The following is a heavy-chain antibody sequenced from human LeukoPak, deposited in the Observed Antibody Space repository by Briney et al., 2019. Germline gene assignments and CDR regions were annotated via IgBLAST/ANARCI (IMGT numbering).Heavy chain of an antibody. CDR1: GGSISSYY. CDR3: AVGAIFPYAEYFQH. Sequence: SETLSLTCTVSGGSISSYYWSWIRQPPGKGPEWIGYLYYSGSTNYNPSLKSRVTISVDTSKNQFSLKLSSVTAADTAVYYCAVGAIFPYAEYFQHWGQGTLVTVSS. J-gene: IGHJ1*01. CDR2: LYYSGST. D-gene: IGHD1-26*01. V-gene: IGHV4-59*01.